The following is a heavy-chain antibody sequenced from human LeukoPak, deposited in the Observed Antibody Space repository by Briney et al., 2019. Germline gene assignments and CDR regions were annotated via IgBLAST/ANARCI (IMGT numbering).Heavy chain of an antibody. J-gene: IGHJ1*01. CDR2: MSFDESMSFDGIKK. CDR3: ASGGGYYYPGYFQH. CDR1: GFTFNSFA. V-gene: IGHV3-30*07. Sequence: SGGSLRLSCEVSGFTFNSFATHWVRQAPGKGLEWVALMSFDESMSFDGIKKYYADSVKGRFSISRDNSNNTFYLQMNSLRAEDTAVYYCASGGGYYYPGYFQHWGQGTLVTVSS. D-gene: IGHD3-22*01.